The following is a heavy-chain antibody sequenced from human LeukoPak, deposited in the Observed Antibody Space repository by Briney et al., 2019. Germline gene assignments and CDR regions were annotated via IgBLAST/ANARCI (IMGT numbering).Heavy chain of an antibody. CDR1: GFDFGSHS. J-gene: IGHJ4*02. CDR3: ARGMIRGALWCVDF. CDR2: IGSSGSYK. D-gene: IGHD4/OR15-4a*01. Sequence: PGGSLRLSCAASGFDFGSHSMHWIRQAPGKGLEWVSSIGSSGSYKYYADSLKGRLTISRDNAGNSVFLLLQSLTVEDTAVYYCARGMIRGALWCVDFWGLGSLVTVSS. V-gene: IGHV3-21*01.